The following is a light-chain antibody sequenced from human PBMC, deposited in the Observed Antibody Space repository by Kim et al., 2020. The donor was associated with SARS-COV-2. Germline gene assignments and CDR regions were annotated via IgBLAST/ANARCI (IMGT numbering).Light chain of an antibody. J-gene: IGLJ2*01. CDR2: STN. Sequence: GGTVTLTCGLSSGSVSISYYPSWYQQTPGQAPRTLIYSTNTRSSGVPDRFSGSILGNKAALTITGAQADDESDFYCVLYMRSGISVFGGGTKLTVL. CDR1: SGSVSISYY. CDR3: VLYMRSGISV. V-gene: IGLV8-61*01.